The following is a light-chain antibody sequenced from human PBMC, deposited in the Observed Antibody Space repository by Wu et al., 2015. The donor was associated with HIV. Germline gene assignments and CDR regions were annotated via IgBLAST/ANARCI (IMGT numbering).Light chain of an antibody. Sequence: EIVLTQSPGTLSLSPGERATLSCRASQSIRSNYLAWYQQKPGQAPRLLIYGASSRATGIPDRFSGSGSGTDFTLTISSLEPEDFALYYCQQRSNWPWTFGQGTKVEFK. CDR2: GAS. CDR1: QSIRSNY. J-gene: IGKJ1*01. CDR3: QQRSNWPWT. V-gene: IGKV3D-20*02.